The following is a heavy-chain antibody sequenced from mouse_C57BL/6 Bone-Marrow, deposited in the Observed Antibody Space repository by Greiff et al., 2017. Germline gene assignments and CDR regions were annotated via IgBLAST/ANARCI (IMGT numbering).Heavy chain of an antibody. CDR2: IYPGEGDP. Sequence: VQLQESGPELVKPGASVKISCKASGYAFSSSWLNWVKQRPGKGLEWIGRIYPGEGDPNYNGKFKGKATLTDDKSSSTASMQLRSLTSEESSVYFWARFVYGSSYRFAFWGQGTLVTVSA. J-gene: IGHJ3*01. V-gene: IGHV1-82*01. CDR3: ARFVYGSSYRFAF. CDR1: GYAFSSSW. D-gene: IGHD1-1*01.